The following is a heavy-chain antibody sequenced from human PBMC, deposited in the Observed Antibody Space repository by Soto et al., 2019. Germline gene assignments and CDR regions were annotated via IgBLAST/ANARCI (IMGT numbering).Heavy chain of an antibody. Sequence: ASVKVSCKASEYNFTGYYIHWVRHAPGQGLEWMGWISPNSGGANYAQKFQGRVTVTRDTSISTAYMELSSLRSDDTAVYFCARYVGASPSMDLDFWGQGTLVTVSS. CDR2: ISPNSGGA. CDR3: ARYVGASPSMDLDF. V-gene: IGHV1-2*02. CDR1: EYNFTGYY. J-gene: IGHJ4*02. D-gene: IGHD1-26*01.